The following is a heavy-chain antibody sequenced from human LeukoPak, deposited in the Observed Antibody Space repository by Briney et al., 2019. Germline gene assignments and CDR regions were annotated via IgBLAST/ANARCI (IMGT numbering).Heavy chain of an antibody. Sequence: PSETLSLTCTVSGGSISSGGYSWSWLRQHPGQGLEWIGYIYYSGSTYYNPSLKSRVTISVDTSKNQFSLKLSSVTAADTAVYYCARDGGTLSGSSYDYWGQGTLVTVSS. V-gene: IGHV4-31*03. CDR1: GGSISSGGYS. CDR2: IYYSGST. CDR3: ARDGGTLSGSSYDY. D-gene: IGHD1-26*01. J-gene: IGHJ4*02.